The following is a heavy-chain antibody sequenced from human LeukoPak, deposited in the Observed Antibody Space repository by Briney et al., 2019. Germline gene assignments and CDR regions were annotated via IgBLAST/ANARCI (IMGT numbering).Heavy chain of an antibody. CDR2: ISDSGSNT. Sequence: GGSLRLSCAASGFTFSNYAMTWVRQAPGKGLEWVAGISDSGSNTYFADSVKGRFTISRDNSKNTLYLQMNSLRAEDTAVYYCAREALVGATGPFDYWGQGTLVTVSS. V-gene: IGHV3-23*01. CDR3: AREALVGATGPFDY. J-gene: IGHJ4*02. D-gene: IGHD1-26*01. CDR1: GFTFSNYA.